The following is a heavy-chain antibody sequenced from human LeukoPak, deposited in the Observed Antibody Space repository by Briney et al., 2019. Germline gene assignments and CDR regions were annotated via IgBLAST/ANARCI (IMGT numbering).Heavy chain of an antibody. J-gene: IGHJ6*04. CDR3: ATGIYYYYGMDV. CDR1: GFTFSDHY. CDR2: ISSSSSYT. D-gene: IGHD1-1*01. Sequence: PGGSLRLSCAASGFTFSDHYMSWIRQAPGKGLEWVSYISSSSSYTNYADSVKGRFTISRDNAKNSLYLQMNSLRAEDTAVYYCATGIYYYYGMDVWGKGTTVTVSS. V-gene: IGHV3-11*06.